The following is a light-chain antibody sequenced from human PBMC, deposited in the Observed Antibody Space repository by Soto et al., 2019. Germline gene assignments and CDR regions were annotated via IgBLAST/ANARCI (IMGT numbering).Light chain of an antibody. CDR1: QSVSSN. CDR2: STS. CDR3: HQSGISPLT. J-gene: IGKJ3*01. V-gene: IGKV3-20*01. Sequence: EIVMTQSPATLSVSPRERATLFCRASQSVSSNLAFYQQKPGQAPRLLISSTSHRATGIPDRFSGSGSGTDFTLTISRLDPEDFAVYYCHQSGISPLTFGPGTKVDIK.